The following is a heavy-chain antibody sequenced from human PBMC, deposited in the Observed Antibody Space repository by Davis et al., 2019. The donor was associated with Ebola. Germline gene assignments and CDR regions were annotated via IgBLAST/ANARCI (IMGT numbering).Heavy chain of an antibody. D-gene: IGHD2-2*01. V-gene: IGHV3-30*18. CDR3: AKDRCRSRRRQDLQYGMDV. Sequence: GGSLRLSCAASGFSFSDYGMHWVRQAPGNSLHFLAVISDDGINKYYADSVEGRFTISRDNSKETLYLQVNSLRAEDTAVYYCAKDRCRSRRRQDLQYGMDVWGQGTTVNVSS. J-gene: IGHJ6*02. CDR2: ISDDGINK. CDR1: GFSFSDYG.